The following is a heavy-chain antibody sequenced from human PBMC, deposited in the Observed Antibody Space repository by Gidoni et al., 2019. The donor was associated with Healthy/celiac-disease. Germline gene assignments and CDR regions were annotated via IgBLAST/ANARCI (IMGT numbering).Heavy chain of an antibody. CDR2: INPSGGST. CDR3: ARRERWLQLGRRYYFDY. V-gene: IGHV1-46*01. Sequence: QVQLVQSGAEVKKPGASVKVSCKASGYTFTSYYMHWVRQAPGQGLEWMGIINPSGGSTSYAQKFQGRVTMTRDTSTSTVYMELSSLRSEDTAVYYCARRERWLQLGRRYYFDYWGQGTLVTVSS. CDR1: GYTFTSYY. J-gene: IGHJ4*02. D-gene: IGHD5-12*01.